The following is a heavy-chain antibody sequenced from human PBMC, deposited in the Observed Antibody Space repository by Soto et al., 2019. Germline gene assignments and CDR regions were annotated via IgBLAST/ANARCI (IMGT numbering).Heavy chain of an antibody. D-gene: IGHD5-12*01. CDR1: GATLNSFINYG. CDR2: IIPVFGAA. J-gene: IGHJ3*02. Sequence: QVQLVQSGAEVKKPGSSVRVSCKASGATLNSFINYGITWVRQAPGQGLEYMGGIIPVFGAANHAQKFQGRVTISADESTRTVNMELSSLRSNDTAVYYCARGAATKILVLEYDALEIWGQGTMVTVSS. V-gene: IGHV1-69*12. CDR3: ARGAATKILVLEYDALEI.